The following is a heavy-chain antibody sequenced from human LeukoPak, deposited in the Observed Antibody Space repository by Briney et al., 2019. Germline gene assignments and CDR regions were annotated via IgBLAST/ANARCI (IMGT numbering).Heavy chain of an antibody. V-gene: IGHV4-34*01. Sequence: KPSETLSLTCAVYGGSFSNYYWSWIRQPPGKGLEWIGEIYHSGSTNYNPSLKSRVTISVDTSKNQFSLKLSSVTAADTAVYYCARADGDYPDYWGQGTLVTVSS. D-gene: IGHD4-17*01. CDR1: GGSFSNYY. J-gene: IGHJ4*02. CDR3: ARADGDYPDY. CDR2: IYHSGST.